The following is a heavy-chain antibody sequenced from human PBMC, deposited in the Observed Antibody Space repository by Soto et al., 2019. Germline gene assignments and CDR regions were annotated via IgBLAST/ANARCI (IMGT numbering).Heavy chain of an antibody. CDR1: GFTFTSDS. V-gene: IGHV3-21*06. CDR2: ISSHGRDI. D-gene: IGHD6-19*01. CDR3: ARGAALAGKLDL. J-gene: IGHJ4*02. Sequence: KSVGSLRLSCEASGFTFTSDSMTWVRQAPGKGLEWVSSISSHGRDIFYADSVKGRSTISRDNAKDSLHLQMNSLTGEDSAVYYCARGAALAGKLDLWGQGTLVTVSS.